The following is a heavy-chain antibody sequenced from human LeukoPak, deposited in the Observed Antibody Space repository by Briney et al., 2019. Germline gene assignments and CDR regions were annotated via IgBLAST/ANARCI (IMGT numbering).Heavy chain of an antibody. V-gene: IGHV4-39*07. CDR2: INHSGST. CDR1: GGSISSGDYY. Sequence: SETLSLTCTVSGGSISSGDYYWSWIRQPPGKGLEWIGEINHSGSTNYNPSLKSRVIMSLDTSKNQFSLKLSSVTAADTAVYYCARARVIYTGSLLYFDYWGQGTLVTVSS. J-gene: IGHJ4*02. D-gene: IGHD2-2*02. CDR3: ARARVIYTGSLLYFDY.